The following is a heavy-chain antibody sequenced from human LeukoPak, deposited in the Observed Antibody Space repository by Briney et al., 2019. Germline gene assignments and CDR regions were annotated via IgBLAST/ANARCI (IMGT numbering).Heavy chain of an antibody. CDR3: ASNTPSPSGWSFSY. D-gene: IGHD6-19*01. J-gene: IGHJ4*02. CDR2: IYTSGST. V-gene: IGHV4-4*07. Sequence: PSETLSLTCTVSGGSISSYYWSWIRQPAGKGLEWIGRIYTSGSTNYNPSLKSRVTISVDTSKNQFSLKLSSVTAADTAVCYCASNTPSPSGWSFSYWGQGTLVTVSS. CDR1: GGSISSYY.